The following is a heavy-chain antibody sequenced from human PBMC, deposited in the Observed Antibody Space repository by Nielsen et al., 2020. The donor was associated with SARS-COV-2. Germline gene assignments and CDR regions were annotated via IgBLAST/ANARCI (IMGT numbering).Heavy chain of an antibody. CDR2: ISSSSSTI. D-gene: IGHD6-13*01. CDR1: GFTFSSYS. CDR3: ARDEYGAAAGTSYYYYYYMDV. Sequence: GGSLRLSCAASGFTFSSYSMNWVRQAPGKGLEWVSYISSSSSTIYYADSVKGRFTISRDNAKNSLYLQMNSLRAEDTAVYYCARDEYGAAAGTSYYYYYYMDVWGKGTTVTVSS. V-gene: IGHV3-48*04. J-gene: IGHJ6*03.